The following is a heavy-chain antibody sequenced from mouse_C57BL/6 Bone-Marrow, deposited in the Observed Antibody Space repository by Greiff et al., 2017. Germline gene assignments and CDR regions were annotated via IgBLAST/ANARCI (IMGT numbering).Heavy chain of an antibody. CDR3: AEDSFAY. V-gene: IGHV1-81*01. J-gene: IGHJ3*01. CDR2: IYPRSGNT. Sequence: QVQLKQSGAELARPGASVKLSCKASGYTFTSYGISWVKQRTGQGLEWIGEIYPRSGNTYYNEKFKGKATLTAGKSSSTAYMELRSLTSEDSAVYFCAEDSFAYWGQGTLVTVSA. CDR1: GYTFTSYG.